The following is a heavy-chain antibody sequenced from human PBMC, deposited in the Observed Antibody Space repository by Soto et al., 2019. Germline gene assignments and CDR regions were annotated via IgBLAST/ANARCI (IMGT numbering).Heavy chain of an antibody. Sequence: GGSLRLSCAASGFTFSSYAMSWVRQAPGRGLEWASAISVSGGSTYYAHSVFGRFTISRDNSKNTLYLQMNRLRAEDTAVYDCAKDRTWFGEYDYGVQGSLVTVSS. D-gene: IGHD3-10*01. V-gene: IGHV3-23*01. J-gene: IGHJ4*02. CDR3: AKDRTWFGEYDY. CDR2: ISVSGGST. CDR1: GFTFSSYA.